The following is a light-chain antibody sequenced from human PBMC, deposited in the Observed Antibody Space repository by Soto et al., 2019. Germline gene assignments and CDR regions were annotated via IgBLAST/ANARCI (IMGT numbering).Light chain of an antibody. V-gene: IGKV1-5*03. CDR1: QSISSW. J-gene: IGKJ4*01. CDR2: MAS. CDR3: QQYYSYSPLT. Sequence: DIQMTQSPSTLSASIGDRVTITCRASQSISSWLAWYQQKPGKAPNLLIYMASTLEGGVPSRFSGSGSGTEFTLTISSLQPDDSATYYCQQYYSYSPLTFGGGTKVEIK.